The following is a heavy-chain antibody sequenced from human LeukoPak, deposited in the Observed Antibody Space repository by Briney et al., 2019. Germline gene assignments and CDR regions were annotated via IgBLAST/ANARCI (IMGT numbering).Heavy chain of an antibody. CDR2: INPNSGGT. Sequence: ASVKVSCKASGYTFTGYYMHWVRQAPGQGLEWMGWINPNSGGTNYAQKFQGRVTMTRDTSISTAYMKLSRLRSDDTAVYYCXRXXXXPTYYYDSSGSPPFDYWGQGTLVTVSS. J-gene: IGHJ4*02. D-gene: IGHD3-22*01. CDR1: GYTFTGYY. V-gene: IGHV1-2*02. CDR3: XRXXXXPTYYYDSSGSPPFDY.